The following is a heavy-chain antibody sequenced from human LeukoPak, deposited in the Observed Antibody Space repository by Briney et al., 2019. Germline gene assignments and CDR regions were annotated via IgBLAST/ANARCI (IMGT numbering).Heavy chain of an antibody. V-gene: IGHV3-23*01. CDR2: ISGSGGST. J-gene: IGHJ4*02. Sequence: GGSLRLSCGASGFTFSSYGMSWVRQAPGKGLEWVSAISGSGGSTYYADSVKGRFTISRDNSKNTLYLQMNSLRAEDTAVYYCAKDRGYSSSWTDYWGQGTLVTVSS. D-gene: IGHD6-13*01. CDR3: AKDRGYSSSWTDY. CDR1: GFTFSSYG.